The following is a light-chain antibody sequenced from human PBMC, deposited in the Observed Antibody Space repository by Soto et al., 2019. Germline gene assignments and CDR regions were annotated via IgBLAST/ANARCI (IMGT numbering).Light chain of an antibody. CDR1: SSDVGGYDY. J-gene: IGLJ2*01. CDR3: SSYAGFYTLL. V-gene: IGLV2-11*01. CDR2: DVT. Sequence: QSALTQPASVSGSPGQSITISCTGTSSDVGGYDYVSWYQVHPGKAPKLIIYDVTKRPSGVPDRFSGSKSGNTASLTISGLQAEDESEYYCSSYAGFYTLLFGGGTQLTVL.